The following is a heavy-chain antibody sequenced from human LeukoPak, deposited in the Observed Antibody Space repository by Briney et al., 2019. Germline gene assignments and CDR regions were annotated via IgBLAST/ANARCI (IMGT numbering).Heavy chain of an antibody. J-gene: IGHJ4*02. CDR3: ARLISTSSSRFSDY. Sequence: PGGSLRLSCAASGFTFRSYGMSWVRQAPGKGLEWVSAISISGENTYYADSVKGRFTISRDTSRNTLYLQMHSLRAEDTAVYYCARLISTSSSRFSDYWGQGTLVTVSS. CDR2: ISISGENT. D-gene: IGHD6-6*01. CDR1: GFTFRSYG. V-gene: IGHV3-23*01.